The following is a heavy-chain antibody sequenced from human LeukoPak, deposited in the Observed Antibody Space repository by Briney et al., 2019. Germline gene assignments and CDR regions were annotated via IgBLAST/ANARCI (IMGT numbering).Heavy chain of an antibody. V-gene: IGHV3-23*01. J-gene: IGHJ4*02. CDR1: GFTFSSNY. D-gene: IGHD2-15*01. Sequence: GGSLRLSCAASGFTFSSNYMSWVRQAPGKGLEWVSAISGSGGSTYYADSVKGRFTISRDNSKNTLYLQMNSLRAEDTAVYYCAKKGYCSGGSCYAFGYWGQGTLVTVSS. CDR2: ISGSGGST. CDR3: AKKGYCSGGSCYAFGY.